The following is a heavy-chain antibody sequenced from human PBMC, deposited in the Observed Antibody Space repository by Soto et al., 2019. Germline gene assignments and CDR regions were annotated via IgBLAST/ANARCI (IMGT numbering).Heavy chain of an antibody. CDR3: ARSVAVPGAHIDY. Sequence: SETLSLTCSVSGGSISGSYWSWIRQSPGKGLDXLGYVXXTXSXXXSXXXXSRVSISVDTSKNEFSLRLSSVTAADTAVYFCARSVAVPGAHIDYWGQGTQVTVSS. CDR1: GGSISGSY. D-gene: IGHD6-19*01. V-gene: IGHV4-59*01. CDR2: VXXTXSX. J-gene: IGHJ4*02.